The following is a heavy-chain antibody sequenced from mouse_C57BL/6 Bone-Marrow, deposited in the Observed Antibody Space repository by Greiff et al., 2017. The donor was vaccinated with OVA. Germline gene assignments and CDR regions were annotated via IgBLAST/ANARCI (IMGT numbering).Heavy chain of an antibody. CDR2: IDPSDSYT. Sequence: QVQLQQPGAELVMPGASVKLSCKASGYTFTSYWMHWVKQRPGQGLEWIGEIDPSDSYTNYNQKFKGKSTLTVDKSSSTAYMQLSSLTSEDSAVYYGARRGYFDVWGTGTTVTVSA. V-gene: IGHV1-69*01. J-gene: IGHJ1*03. CDR1: GYTFTSYW. CDR3: ARRGYFDV.